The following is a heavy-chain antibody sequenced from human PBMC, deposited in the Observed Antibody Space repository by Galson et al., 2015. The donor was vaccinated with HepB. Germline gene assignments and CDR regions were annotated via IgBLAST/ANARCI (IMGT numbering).Heavy chain of an antibody. CDR2: ISYDGSNK. Sequence: SLRLSCAASGFTFSSYAMHWVRQAPGKGLEWVAVISYDGSNKYYADSVKGRFTISRDNSKNTLYLQMNSLRAEDTAVYYCARAGYYDSSGYYDPFDYWGQGTLVTVSS. J-gene: IGHJ4*02. V-gene: IGHV3-30-3*01. D-gene: IGHD3-22*01. CDR3: ARAGYYDSSGYYDPFDY. CDR1: GFTFSSYA.